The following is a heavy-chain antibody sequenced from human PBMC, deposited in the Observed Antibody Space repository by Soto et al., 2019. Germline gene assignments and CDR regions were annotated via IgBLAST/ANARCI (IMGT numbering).Heavy chain of an antibody. CDR1: GFSLSNARMG. J-gene: IGHJ4*02. V-gene: IGHV2-26*01. CDR2: IFSNDEK. D-gene: IGHD1-26*01. CDR3: ARIVLGTAGWERLPDYVDY. Sequence: QVTLKESGPVLVKPTETLTLTCTVSGFSLSNARMGVSWIRQPPGKALEWLAHIFSNDEKSYSTSLKSRLTISKDTAKSQVVLTMTNMDPVDTATYYCARIVLGTAGWERLPDYVDYWGQGTLVTVSS.